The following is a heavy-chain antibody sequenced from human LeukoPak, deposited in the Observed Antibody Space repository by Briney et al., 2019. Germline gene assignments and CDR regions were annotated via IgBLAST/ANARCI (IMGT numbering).Heavy chain of an antibody. Sequence: PWRSLSLSCAASGFTFSSYAMHWVRQAPGKGLEWVAVISYDGSNKYYADSVKGRFAISRDNSKNTLYLRMDSLSAEYTAVYYCAKDPRITTIVGLYYFDYWGQGTLVTVSS. CDR2: ISYDGSNK. D-gene: IGHD3-22*01. V-gene: IGHV3-30*18. CDR1: GFTFSSYA. J-gene: IGHJ4*02. CDR3: AKDPRITTIVGLYYFDY.